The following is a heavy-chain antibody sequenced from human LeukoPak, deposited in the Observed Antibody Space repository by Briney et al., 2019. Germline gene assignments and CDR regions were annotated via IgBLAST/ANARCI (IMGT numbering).Heavy chain of an antibody. CDR2: IYYSGST. V-gene: IGHV4-31*03. Sequence: TLSLTCTVSGGFISSGGYYWSWIRQHPGKGLEWIGYIYYSGSTYYNPSLKSRVTISVDTSKNQFSLKLSSVTAADTAVYYCARAGSGYYYADYWGQGTLVTVSS. CDR1: GGFISSGGYY. J-gene: IGHJ4*02. CDR3: ARAGSGYYYADY. D-gene: IGHD3-22*01.